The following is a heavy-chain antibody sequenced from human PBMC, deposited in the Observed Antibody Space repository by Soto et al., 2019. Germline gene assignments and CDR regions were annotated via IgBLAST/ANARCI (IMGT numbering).Heavy chain of an antibody. Sequence: PSETLSLTCAVYGGSFSGYYWSWIRQPPGKGLEWIGEINHSGSTNYNPSLKSRVTISVDTSKNQFSLKLSSVTAADTAVYYCARSGYYHNWFDPWGQGTLVTVS. J-gene: IGHJ5*02. D-gene: IGHD3-22*01. V-gene: IGHV4-34*01. CDR3: ARSGYYHNWFDP. CDR1: GGSFSGYY. CDR2: INHSGST.